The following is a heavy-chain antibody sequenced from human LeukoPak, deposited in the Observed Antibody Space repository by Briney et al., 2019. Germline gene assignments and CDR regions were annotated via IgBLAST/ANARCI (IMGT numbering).Heavy chain of an antibody. D-gene: IGHD3-9*01. V-gene: IGHV4-39*07. J-gene: IGHJ4*02. Sequence: SETLSLTCTVSGGSISSSSYYWGWIRQPPGKGLEWIGSIYYSGSTYYNPSLKSRVTISVKTSKNQFSLKLRSVTAADTAVYYCARVTGYTIEDYSDYWGQGTLVTVSS. CDR3: ARVTGYTIEDYSDY. CDR2: IYYSGST. CDR1: GGSISSSSYY.